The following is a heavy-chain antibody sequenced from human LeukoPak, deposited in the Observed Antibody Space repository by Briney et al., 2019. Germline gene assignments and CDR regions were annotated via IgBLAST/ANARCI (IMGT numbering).Heavy chain of an antibody. CDR2: RWYDGSNE. D-gene: IGHD3-16*02. Sequence: GGSLRLSCAASGFTFSGFGMHWVRQAPGKGLEWVAFRWYDGSNEYYADSVKGRFTISRDNAKNSLYLQMNSLRAEDTAVYYCARVEASYHYFDYWGQGTLVTVSS. CDR3: ARVEASYHYFDY. J-gene: IGHJ4*02. CDR1: GFTFSGFG. V-gene: IGHV3-33*01.